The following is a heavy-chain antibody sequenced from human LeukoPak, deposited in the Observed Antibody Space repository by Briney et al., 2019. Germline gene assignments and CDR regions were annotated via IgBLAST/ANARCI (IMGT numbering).Heavy chain of an antibody. CDR3: AKDHAHQWELPEGVDY. V-gene: IGHV3-23*01. Sequence: GRSLRLSCAASGSTFSYYAMSWVRQAPGKGLEWVSAISDSGTDTSYADSGRGRFTISRDNSKNTLYLQMNSLRAEDTAVYYCAKDHAHQWELPEGVDYWGQGTLVTVSS. D-gene: IGHD1-26*01. J-gene: IGHJ4*02. CDR2: ISDSGTDT. CDR1: GSTFSYYA.